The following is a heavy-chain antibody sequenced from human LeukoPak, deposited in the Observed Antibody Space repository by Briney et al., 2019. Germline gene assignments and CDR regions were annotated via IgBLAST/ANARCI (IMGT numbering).Heavy chain of an antibody. CDR3: ARDLPNYDFWSAPRGAFDI. CDR1: GGTFSSYT. CDR2: IIPILGIA. V-gene: IGHV1-69*04. J-gene: IGHJ3*02. Sequence: ASVKVSCKASGGTFSSYTISWVRQAPGQGLEWMGSIIPILGIANYAQKFQGRVTITADKSTSTAYMELSSLRSEDTAVYYCARDLPNYDFWSAPRGAFDIWGQGTMVTVSS. D-gene: IGHD3-3*01.